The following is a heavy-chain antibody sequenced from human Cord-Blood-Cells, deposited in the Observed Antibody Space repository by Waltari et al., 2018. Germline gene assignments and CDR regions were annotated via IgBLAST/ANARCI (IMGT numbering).Heavy chain of an antibody. J-gene: IGHJ2*01. V-gene: IGHV4-34*01. CDR1: GGSFSGYY. D-gene: IGHD2-15*01. CDR2: INHSGST. Sequence: QVQLQQWGAGLLKPSETLSLTCAVYGGSFSGYYWSWIRQPPGKGLEWIGEINHSGSTNYNPSLKSRVTISVDTSKNQFSLELSSVSAADAAVYYCARGRWDIVVVVAALWYFDLWGRGTLVTVSS. CDR3: ARGRWDIVVVVAALWYFDL.